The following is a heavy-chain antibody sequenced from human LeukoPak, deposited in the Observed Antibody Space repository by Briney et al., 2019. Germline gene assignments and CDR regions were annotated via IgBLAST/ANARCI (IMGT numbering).Heavy chain of an antibody. D-gene: IGHD5-12*01. V-gene: IGHV3-48*03. Sequence: GGSLRLSCAASGFTFSSYEMNWVRQAPGKGLEWVSYISSSGSTVYYADSVKGRFTISRDNAKNSLYLQMNSLRAEDTAVYYCARDGRWLRGIDYWGQGTLVTVSS. J-gene: IGHJ4*02. CDR3: ARDGRWLRGIDY. CDR1: GFTFSSYE. CDR2: ISSSGSTV.